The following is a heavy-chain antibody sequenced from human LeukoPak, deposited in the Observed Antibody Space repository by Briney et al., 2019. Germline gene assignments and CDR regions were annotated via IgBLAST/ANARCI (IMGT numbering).Heavy chain of an antibody. J-gene: IGHJ4*02. V-gene: IGHV1-2*02. CDR1: GYTFTGYY. CDR3: ATSRGYCSSASCTPFDY. CDR2: INPNSGGT. Sequence: ASVKVSCRASGYTFTGYYIHRVRQAPGQGLEWIGWINPNSGGTNYAQKFQGRVTMTRDTSISTAYMELSRLRSDDTAVFYCATSRGYCSSASCTPFDYWGQGTLVTVSS. D-gene: IGHD2-2*01.